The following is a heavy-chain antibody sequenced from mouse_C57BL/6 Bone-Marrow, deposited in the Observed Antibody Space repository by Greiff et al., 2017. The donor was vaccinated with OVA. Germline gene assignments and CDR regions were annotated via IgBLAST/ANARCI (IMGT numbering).Heavy chain of an antibody. CDR3: ARHEDGYYASYLDY. Sequence: QVQLKESGPELVKPGASVKISCKASGYAFSSSWMNWVKQRPGKGLEWIGRIYPGDGDTNYNGKFKGKATLTADKSSSTAYMQLSSLTSEDSAVYFCARHEDGYYASYLDYWGQGTTLTVSS. J-gene: IGHJ2*01. CDR2: IYPGDGDT. V-gene: IGHV1-82*01. D-gene: IGHD2-3*01. CDR1: GYAFSSSW.